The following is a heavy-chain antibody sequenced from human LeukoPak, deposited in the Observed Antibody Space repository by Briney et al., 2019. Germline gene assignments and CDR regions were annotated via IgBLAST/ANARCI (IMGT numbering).Heavy chain of an antibody. CDR3: ARDQTTMIRGVTLPLNYFDS. Sequence: ASVKVSCKASGYTFTGYYMHWVRQAPGQGREWMGWINPNSGGTKYAQKFQGWVTMTRDTSITTVYMELTRLKSDDTAVYYCARDQTTMIRGVTLPLNYFDSWGQGTLVTVSS. V-gene: IGHV1-2*04. CDR1: GYTFTGYY. J-gene: IGHJ4*02. CDR2: INPNSGGT. D-gene: IGHD3-10*01.